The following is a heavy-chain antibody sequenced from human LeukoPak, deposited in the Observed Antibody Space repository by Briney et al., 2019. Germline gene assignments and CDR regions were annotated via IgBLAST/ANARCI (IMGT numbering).Heavy chain of an antibody. CDR2: ISWNSGSI. Sequence: GGSLRLSCAASGFTFDDYAMHWVRQAPGKGLEWVSSISWNSGSIGYADSVKGRFTIFRDNSKNTLYLHMTSLRVEDTAVYYCAKRPPGSGLDYWGQGTLVTVSS. CDR3: AKRPPGSGLDY. J-gene: IGHJ4*02. D-gene: IGHD3-10*01. CDR1: GFTFDDYA. V-gene: IGHV3-9*01.